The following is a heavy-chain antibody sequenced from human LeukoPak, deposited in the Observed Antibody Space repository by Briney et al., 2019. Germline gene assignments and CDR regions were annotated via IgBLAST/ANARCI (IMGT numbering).Heavy chain of an antibody. CDR1: GFTFSRYW. Sequence: GGSLRLSCEASGFTFSRYWMHWVRQAPGKGLVWVSRVNNDGSGTNYADSVKGRFITSRDNAKNTLYLQMSSLRAEDTAVYYCAREGDVVDTIGSFDYWGQGTLVTVSS. CDR3: AREGDVVDTIGSFDY. CDR2: VNNDGSGT. D-gene: IGHD5-12*01. V-gene: IGHV3-74*01. J-gene: IGHJ4*02.